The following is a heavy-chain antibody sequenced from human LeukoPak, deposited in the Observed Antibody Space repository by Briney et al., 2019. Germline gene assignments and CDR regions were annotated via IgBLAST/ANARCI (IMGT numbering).Heavy chain of an antibody. CDR2: IWYGGSNR. J-gene: IGHJ4*02. CDR1: RFTFSNYG. Sequence: GGSLRLSCAASRFTFSNYGMHWVHQSQGKGLEWVAAIWYGGSNRWFADSVKGRFSISRDNSKDTLYLQMNSLRAEDTAVYYCARDGQLEGSPFDYWGQGTLVTVSS. CDR3: ARDGQLEGSPFDY. D-gene: IGHD2-2*01. V-gene: IGHV3-33*01.